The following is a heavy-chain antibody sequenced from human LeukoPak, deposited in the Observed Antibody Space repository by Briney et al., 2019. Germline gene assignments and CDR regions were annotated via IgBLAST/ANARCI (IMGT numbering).Heavy chain of an antibody. CDR2: ISYDGTNK. D-gene: IGHD3-22*01. CDR1: GFTFSIYA. J-gene: IGHJ4*02. V-gene: IGHV3-30-3*01. CDR3: AKDGEDYYDSSGSGIDY. Sequence: QPGRSLRLSCAPSGFTFSIYAMQWVRQAPGKGLEWVADISYDGTNKYHADSVKGRFTISRDNAKNTLYLQMNSLRAEDTAVYYCAKDGEDYYDSSGSGIDYWGQGTLVTVSS.